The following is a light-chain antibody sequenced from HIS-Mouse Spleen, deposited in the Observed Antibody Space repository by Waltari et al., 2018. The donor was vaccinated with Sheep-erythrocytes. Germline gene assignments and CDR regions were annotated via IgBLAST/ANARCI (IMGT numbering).Light chain of an antibody. J-gene: IGLJ3*02. CDR3: SSYAGSNNWV. CDR1: SSDVGGYNY. CDR2: EVS. V-gene: IGLV2-8*01. Sequence: QSALTQPPSASGSPGQSVTISCPGTSSDVGGYNYVSWYQQHPGNAPKLMIYEVSKRPSGVPDRCSGCKSGNTASLTVSGLQAEDEADYYCSSYAGSNNWVFGGGTKLTVL.